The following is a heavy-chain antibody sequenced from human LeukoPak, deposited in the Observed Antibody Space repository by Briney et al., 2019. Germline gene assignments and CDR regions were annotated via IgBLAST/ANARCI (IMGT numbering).Heavy chain of an antibody. D-gene: IGHD6-13*01. CDR3: AKATYSSSWNLYFDY. V-gene: IGHV3-20*04. Sequence: GGSLRLSCITSGFIFDDFGMAWVRQRPGKGLEWVSNINWNSGSIGYADSVKGRFTISRDNSKDTLYLQMNSLRAEDTAVYYCAKATYSSSWNLYFDYWGQGTLVTVSS. CDR2: INWNSGSI. J-gene: IGHJ4*02. CDR1: GFIFDDFG.